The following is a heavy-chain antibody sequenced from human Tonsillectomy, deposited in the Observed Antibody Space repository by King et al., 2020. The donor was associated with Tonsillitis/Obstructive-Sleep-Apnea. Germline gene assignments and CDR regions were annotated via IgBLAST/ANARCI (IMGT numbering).Heavy chain of an antibody. D-gene: IGHD4-23*01. CDR3: ARADDGGNGALTYEI. CDR2: ISSSSSYI. V-gene: IGHV3-21*01. CDR1: GFTFSSYS. J-gene: IGHJ3*02. Sequence: QLVQSGGGLVKPGGSLRLSCAASGFTFSSYSMNWVRQAPGKGLEWVSSISSSSSYIYYADSVKGRFTISRDNAKNSLYLQMNSLRAEDTAVYYCARADDGGNGALTYEIRGQGTMVTLSS.